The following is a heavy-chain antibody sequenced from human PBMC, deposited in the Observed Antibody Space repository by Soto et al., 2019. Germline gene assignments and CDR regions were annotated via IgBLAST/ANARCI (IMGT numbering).Heavy chain of an antibody. CDR1: GNTSTSYD. Sequence: GPVKVSCKASGNTSTSYDINWVRQATGHGLEWMEWINPNSGNIGYAQKFQGRVTMTRDTAIRTAYMEVSRLRSDDTAVYYCARGRASGSYYLLDYWGQGTLVTVSS. V-gene: IGHV1-8*01. J-gene: IGHJ4*02. CDR3: ARGRASGSYYLLDY. D-gene: IGHD3-10*01. CDR2: INPNSGNI.